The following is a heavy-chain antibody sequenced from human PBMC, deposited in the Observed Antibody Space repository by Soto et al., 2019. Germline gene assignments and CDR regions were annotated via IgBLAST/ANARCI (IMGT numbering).Heavy chain of an antibody. D-gene: IGHD3-10*01. J-gene: IGHJ4*02. CDR1: GYTFTDLY. CDR3: ARDNYGHLDY. Sequence: QVQLVQSGAELKKPGASVRVSCKPSGYTFTDLYIHWVRQAPGQGLEWMGWVDPRSGDRRNTQKFQGRVTMSRDTSTSTVYMELTSLTSDDTAVYYCARDNYGHLDYWGQGTVVTVSS. V-gene: IGHV1-2*02. CDR2: VDPRSGDR.